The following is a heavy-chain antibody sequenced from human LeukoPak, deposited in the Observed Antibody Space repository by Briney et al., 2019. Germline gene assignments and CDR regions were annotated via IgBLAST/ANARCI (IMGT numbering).Heavy chain of an antibody. V-gene: IGHV3-66*01. CDR3: ARGRNSGWYEFVGQFDY. CDR1: GFIVSSNY. Sequence: GGSLRLSCAASGFIVSSNYMSWVRQAPGKGLEWVSVIYSGGSTHYADSVKGRFTISRDNSKNTLYLQMNSLRAEDTSVYYCARGRNSGWYEFVGQFDYWGQGTLVTVSS. CDR2: IYSGGST. J-gene: IGHJ4*02. D-gene: IGHD6-19*01.